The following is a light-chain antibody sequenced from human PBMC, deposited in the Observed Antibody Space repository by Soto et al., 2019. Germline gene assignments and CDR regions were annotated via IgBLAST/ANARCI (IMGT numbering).Light chain of an antibody. Sequence: EVVLTQSPGTLSLSPGERATLSCRASQSVSNNYLAWYQQKPGQGPRLLIFGSSDRATGIPDRFSGSGSGTDFPRTISRLEPEDSAVYYCQQYGSPPPYTFGQGTKLEIK. CDR1: QSVSNNY. CDR3: QQYGSPPPYT. V-gene: IGKV3-20*01. J-gene: IGKJ2*01. CDR2: GSS.